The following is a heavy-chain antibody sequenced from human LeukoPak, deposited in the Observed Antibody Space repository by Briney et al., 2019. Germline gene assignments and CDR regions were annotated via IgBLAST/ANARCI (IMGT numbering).Heavy chain of an antibody. CDR1: GFTFSTYE. V-gene: IGHV3-48*03. CDR3: ARRYSSGWPIDY. D-gene: IGHD6-19*01. Sequence: PGGSLRLSCVASGFTFSTYEMKWVRQAPGKGLEWLSYIAGDGSEMYYADSVKGRFTISRDNAKSSVYLQMNSLRAEDTAVYYWARRYSSGWPIDYWGQGALVTVSS. CDR2: IAGDGSEM. J-gene: IGHJ4*02.